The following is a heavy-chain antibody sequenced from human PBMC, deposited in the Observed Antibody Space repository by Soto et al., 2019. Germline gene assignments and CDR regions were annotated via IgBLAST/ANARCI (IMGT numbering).Heavy chain of an antibody. CDR2: IYRTGST. J-gene: IGHJ4*02. Sequence: QVQLQESGPGLVKPSGTLSLTCAVSGGSFTSNNCWTWVRQPPGQGLEWIGEIYRTGSTNYNPSLKSRVTISLDKSENQLSLKVTSLTAADTAVYYCASRDPGTSVDYWGQGTLVTVSS. CDR3: ASRDPGTSVDY. CDR1: GGSFTSNNC. V-gene: IGHV4-4*02. D-gene: IGHD1-7*01.